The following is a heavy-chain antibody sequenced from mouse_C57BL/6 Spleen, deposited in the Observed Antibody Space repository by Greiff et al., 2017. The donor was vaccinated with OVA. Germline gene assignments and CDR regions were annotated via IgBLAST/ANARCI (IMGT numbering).Heavy chain of an antibody. D-gene: IGHD1-1*01. CDR2: INPNNGGT. CDR3: ARFRYGSSYYFDD. Sequence: VQLQQSGPELVKPGASVKIPCKASGYTFPDYNMDWVKQSHGKSLEWIGDINPNNGGTIYNQKFKGKATLTVDKSSSTAYMELRSLTSEDTAVYYCARFRYGSSYYFDDWGQGTTLTVSS. J-gene: IGHJ2*01. V-gene: IGHV1-18*01. CDR1: GYTFPDYN.